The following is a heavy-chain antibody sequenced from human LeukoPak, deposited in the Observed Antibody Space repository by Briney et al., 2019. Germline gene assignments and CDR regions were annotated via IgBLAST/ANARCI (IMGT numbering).Heavy chain of an antibody. J-gene: IGHJ4*02. D-gene: IGHD6-13*01. CDR2: ILPGGGDT. Sequence: GGSLRLSCEASGFAFNSYWMSWVRQAPGKGLEWVSTILPGGGDTYYADSVKGRFTISRDTSKNTLYLQMNTLRVEDTAVYYCAKAWPAAGTFDSWGQGSLVTVSS. V-gene: IGHV3-23*01. CDR1: GFAFNSYW. CDR3: AKAWPAAGTFDS.